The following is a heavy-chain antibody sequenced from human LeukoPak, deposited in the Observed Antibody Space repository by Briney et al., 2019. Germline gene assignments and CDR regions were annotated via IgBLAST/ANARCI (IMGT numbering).Heavy chain of an antibody. Sequence: ASVKVSCKASGYTFTGYYMHWVRQAPGQGLEWMGWINPNSGGTNYAQKFQGRVTMTRDTSISTAYMELSRLRSDDTAVYYCARVSLLGYYDSVNWFDPWGQGTLVTVSS. D-gene: IGHD3-22*01. CDR2: INPNSGGT. CDR3: ARVSLLGYYDSVNWFDP. CDR1: GYTFTGYY. J-gene: IGHJ5*02. V-gene: IGHV1-2*02.